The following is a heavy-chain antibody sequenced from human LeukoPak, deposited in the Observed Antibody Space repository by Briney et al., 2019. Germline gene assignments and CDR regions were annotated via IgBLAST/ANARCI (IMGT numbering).Heavy chain of an antibody. D-gene: IGHD3-16*01. V-gene: IGHV3-23*01. CDR2: ISGSGGST. J-gene: IGHJ5*02. CDR1: GFTFSSYA. CDR3: AKDLFAHPEAWFDP. Sequence: GRSLRLSCAASGFTFSSYAMHWVRQAPGKGLEWVSAISGSGGSTYYADSVKGRFTISRDNSKNTLYLQMNSLRAEDTAVYYCAKDLFAHPEAWFDPWGQGTLVTVSS.